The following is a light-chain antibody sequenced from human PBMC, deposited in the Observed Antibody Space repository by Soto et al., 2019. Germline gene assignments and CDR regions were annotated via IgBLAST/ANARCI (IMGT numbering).Light chain of an antibody. J-gene: IGLJ7*01. CDR1: SSNIGNFY. CDR3: AAWDDSLSGPGV. CDR2: KNN. Sequence: QSVLTQPPSASGTPGQRVTISCSGSSSNIGNFYVYCYQQLPGTAPKLLIYKNNQRPLGVPDRFSGSKSGTSASLAISGLRSEDEADYDCAAWDDSLSGPGVFGGGTQLTVL. V-gene: IGLV1-47*01.